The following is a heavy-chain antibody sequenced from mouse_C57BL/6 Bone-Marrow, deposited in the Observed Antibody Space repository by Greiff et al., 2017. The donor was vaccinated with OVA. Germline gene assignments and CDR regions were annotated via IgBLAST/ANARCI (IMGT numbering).Heavy chain of an antibody. J-gene: IGHJ2*01. CDR1: GYTFTSYW. CDR3: AREGLDFDY. Sequence: QVQLQQPGAELVMPGASVKLSCKASGYTFTSYWMHWVKQRPGQGLEWIGEIDPSDSYTNYNQKFKGKSTLTVDKSSSTAYMQLSSLTSEDSAVYYCAREGLDFDYWGQGTTLTVSS. V-gene: IGHV1-69*01. CDR2: IDPSDSYT.